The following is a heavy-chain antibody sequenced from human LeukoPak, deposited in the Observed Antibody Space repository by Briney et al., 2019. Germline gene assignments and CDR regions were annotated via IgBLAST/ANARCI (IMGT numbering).Heavy chain of an antibody. CDR2: IYSGGST. V-gene: IGHV3-66*01. Sequence: PGGSLRLSCAASGFTVSSNYMSWVRQAPGKGLEWVSAIYSGGSTYYADSVKGRFTISRDNSKNTLYLQMNSLRAEDTAVYYCAREVGGYYYGSGSSEYWGQGTLVTVSS. CDR1: GFTVSSNY. CDR3: AREVGGYYYGSGSSEY. J-gene: IGHJ4*02. D-gene: IGHD3-10*01.